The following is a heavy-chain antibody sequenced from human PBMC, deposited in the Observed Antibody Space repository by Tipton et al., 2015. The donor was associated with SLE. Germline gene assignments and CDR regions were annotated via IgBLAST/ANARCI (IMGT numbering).Heavy chain of an antibody. J-gene: IGHJ4*02. D-gene: IGHD6-6*01. CDR3: ATGGAAARPWYFDY. CDR1: GGSFSGYY. V-gene: IGHV4-59*01. CDR2: IHYSGST. Sequence: TLSLTCAVYGGSFSGYYWSWIRQPPGKGLEWIGYIHYSGSTNYNPSLMSRVTILVDTSKNQFSLKLTSVTAADTAVYYCATGGAAARPWYFDYWGQGTLVTVSS.